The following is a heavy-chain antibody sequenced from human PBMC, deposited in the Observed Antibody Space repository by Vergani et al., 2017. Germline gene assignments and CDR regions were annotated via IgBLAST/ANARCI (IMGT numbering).Heavy chain of an antibody. V-gene: IGHV1-69*06. CDR3: ASPEQQLAKYYFDY. D-gene: IGHD6-13*01. CDR1: GFTFSSYA. J-gene: IGHJ4*02. Sequence: VQLVESGGGLVKPGGSLRLSCAASGFTFSSYAISWVRQAPGQGLEWMGGIIPIFGTANYAQKFQGRVTITADKSTSTAYMELSSLRSEDTAVYYCASPEQQLAKYYFDYWGQGTLVTVSS. CDR2: IIPIFGTA.